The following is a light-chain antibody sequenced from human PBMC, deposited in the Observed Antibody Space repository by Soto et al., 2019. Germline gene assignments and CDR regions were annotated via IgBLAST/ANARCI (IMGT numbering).Light chain of an antibody. V-gene: IGKV3-15*01. CDR3: QQYNNWPQT. CDR1: QSVSSN. CDR2: GSS. J-gene: IGKJ1*01. Sequence: EIVMPQSPATLSVSPGERSTLSCRASQSVSSNFAWYQQKPGQAPRLLIYGSSTRATGIPARFSGSGSGTEFTLTISSLQSEEFAVYFCQQYNNWPQTFGQGTKVDIK.